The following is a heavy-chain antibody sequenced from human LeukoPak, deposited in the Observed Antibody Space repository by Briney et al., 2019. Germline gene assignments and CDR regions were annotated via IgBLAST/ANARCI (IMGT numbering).Heavy chain of an antibody. V-gene: IGHV4-34*01. CDR1: GGSFSGYY. Sequence: SETLSLTCAVYGGSFSGYYWSWIRQPPGKGLEWIGEINHSGSTNYNPSLKSRVTISVDTSKNQFSLKLSSVTAADTAVYYCARGTTRPPQLYYFDYWGQGTLVTVSS. CDR2: INHSGST. D-gene: IGHD4-17*01. J-gene: IGHJ4*02. CDR3: ARGTTRPPQLYYFDY.